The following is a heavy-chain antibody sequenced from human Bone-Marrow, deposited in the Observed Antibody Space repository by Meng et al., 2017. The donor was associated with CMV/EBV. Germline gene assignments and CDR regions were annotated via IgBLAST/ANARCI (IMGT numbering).Heavy chain of an antibody. J-gene: IGHJ6*02. Sequence: GGSLRLSCAASGFTFSSYAMSWVRQAPGKGLEWVANIKQDGSEKYYVDSVKGRFTISRDNAKNTLYLQMNSLRAEDTAVYYCAVRGAYYYYGMDVWGQGTTVTVSS. CDR2: IKQDGSEK. D-gene: IGHD3-16*01. CDR1: GFTFSSYA. CDR3: AVRGAYYYYGMDV. V-gene: IGHV3-7*01.